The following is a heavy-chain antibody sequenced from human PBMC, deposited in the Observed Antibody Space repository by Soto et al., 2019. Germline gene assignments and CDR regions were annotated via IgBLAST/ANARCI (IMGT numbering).Heavy chain of an antibody. V-gene: IGHV3-30*18. J-gene: IGHJ6*02. CDR3: AKDIKCEDFTYGYFYCGMDV. D-gene: IGHD3-10*01. CDR2: TSYNGNNK. Sequence: SLRLSCAASGFTFSDCSMHWVRQAPGKGLEWVASTSYNGNNKYYGDSVKGRFTISRDNSKNTLHLQMITLRPEDTAVYYCAKDIKCEDFTYGYFYCGMDVWGQGTTVTVSS. CDR1: GFTFSDCS.